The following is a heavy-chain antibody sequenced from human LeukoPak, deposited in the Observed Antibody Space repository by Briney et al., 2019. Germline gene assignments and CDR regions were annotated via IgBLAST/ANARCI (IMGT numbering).Heavy chain of an antibody. V-gene: IGHV1-3*01. CDR3: ARVRTPSWFDP. CDR2: IDAGNGNT. D-gene: IGHD2-15*01. J-gene: IGHJ5*02. CDR1: GYTFTSYA. Sequence: ASVKVSCKASGYTFTSYAMHWVRQAPGQRLEWMGWIDAGNGNTKYSQKFQGRVTITRDTSASTAYMELSSLRSEDTAVYYCARVRTPSWFDPWGQGTLVTVSS.